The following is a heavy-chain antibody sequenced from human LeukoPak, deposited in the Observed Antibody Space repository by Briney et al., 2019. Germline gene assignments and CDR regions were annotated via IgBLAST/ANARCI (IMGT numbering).Heavy chain of an antibody. J-gene: IGHJ4*02. D-gene: IGHD1-26*01. CDR3: ARDRTSGSFLFDY. CDR2: INPNSGGT. V-gene: IGHV1-2*04. CDR1: GYTFTGYY. Sequence: ASVKVSCKASGYTFTGYYMHWVRQAPGQGLEWMGWINPNSGGTNYAQKFQGWVTMTRDTSISTAYMELSRLRSDDTAVYYCARDRTSGSFLFDYWAREPWSPSPQ.